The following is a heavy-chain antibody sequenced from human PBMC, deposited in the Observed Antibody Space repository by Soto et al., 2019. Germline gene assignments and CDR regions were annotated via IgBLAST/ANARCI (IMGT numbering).Heavy chain of an antibody. J-gene: IGHJ4*02. D-gene: IGHD3-10*01. V-gene: IGHV4-31*03. CDR2: IYYSGST. CDR1: GGSINSGAYY. Sequence: QVQLQESGPGLVKPSQTLSLTCTVSGGSINSGAYYWSWIRQHPGKGLEWIGYIYYSGSTYYNPSLKSRVTISVDTSKTQLSLRLNSVTAADTAVYYCARNEGRNGSGSWGQGTPVTVSS. CDR3: ARNEGRNGSGS.